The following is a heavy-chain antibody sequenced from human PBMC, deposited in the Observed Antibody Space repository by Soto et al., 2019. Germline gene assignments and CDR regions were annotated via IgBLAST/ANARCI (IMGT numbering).Heavy chain of an antibody. CDR2: IYPGDSDT. V-gene: IGHV5-51*01. J-gene: IGHJ6*02. CDR1: GYIFTSYW. Sequence: GESLKISCKGSGYIFTSYWIGWVRQMPGKGLEWMGIIYPGDSDTRYSPSFQGQVTISADKSISTAYLQWSSLKASDTAMYYCASSSYGTYYYYGMDVWGQGTTVTVSS. D-gene: IGHD5-18*01. CDR3: ASSSYGTYYYYGMDV.